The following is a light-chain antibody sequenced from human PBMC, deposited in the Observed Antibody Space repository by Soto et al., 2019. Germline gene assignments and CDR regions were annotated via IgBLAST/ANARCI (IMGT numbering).Light chain of an antibody. CDR1: QDVLTN. J-gene: IGKJ1*01. CDR3: QQYGSSGT. CDR2: GAS. V-gene: IGKV3-20*01. Sequence: IVMTQSPATLSVSPGERATLSCRASQDVLTNLAWYQQKPGQAPRLLIYGASNRATGIPDRFSGSGSGTDFTLTISRLEPEDFAVYYCQQYGSSGTFGQGTKVDIK.